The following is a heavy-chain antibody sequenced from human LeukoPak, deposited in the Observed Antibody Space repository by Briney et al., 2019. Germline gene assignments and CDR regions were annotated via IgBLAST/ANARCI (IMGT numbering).Heavy chain of an antibody. CDR3: ARDHDDSGFFDY. V-gene: IGHV3-23*01. Sequence: GGSLRLSCAASGFTFSSYAMSWVRQAPGKGLEWVSAISGSGGSTYYADSVKGRFTISRDNAKNSLYLQMNSLRAEDTAVYYCARDHDDSGFFDYWGQGTLVTVSS. CDR2: ISGSGGST. D-gene: IGHD3-16*01. J-gene: IGHJ4*02. CDR1: GFTFSSYA.